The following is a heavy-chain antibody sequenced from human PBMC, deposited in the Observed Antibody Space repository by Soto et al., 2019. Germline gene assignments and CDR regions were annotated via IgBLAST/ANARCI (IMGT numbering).Heavy chain of an antibody. CDR3: ARHGCSSTSCSLYYFDY. J-gene: IGHJ4*02. V-gene: IGHV4-30-2*01. CDR1: GGSISSGGYS. D-gene: IGHD2-2*01. Sequence: TSETLSLTCAVSGGSISSGGYSWSWIRQPPGKGLEWIGYIYHSGGTYYNPSLKSRVTISVDRSKNQFSLKMSSVTAADTAVYYCARHGCSSTSCSLYYFDYWGQGTLVTVSS. CDR2: IYHSGGT.